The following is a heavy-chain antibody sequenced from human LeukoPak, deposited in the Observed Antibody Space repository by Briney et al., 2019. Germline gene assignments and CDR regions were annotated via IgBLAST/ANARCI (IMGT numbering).Heavy chain of an antibody. CDR3: ARGLGRGTADY. J-gene: IGHJ4*02. D-gene: IGHD3-10*01. CDR2: IDQPGSQH. Sequence: GGALRRSCAAAGLIFSSSWMIRGRQAPGKGLEWVANIDQPGSQHYSVESVRGRFTISRDNAKNSLFLQLNSLRVEDTAVYYCARGLGRGTADYWGQGTLVTVSS. V-gene: IGHV3-7*01. CDR1: GLIFSSSW.